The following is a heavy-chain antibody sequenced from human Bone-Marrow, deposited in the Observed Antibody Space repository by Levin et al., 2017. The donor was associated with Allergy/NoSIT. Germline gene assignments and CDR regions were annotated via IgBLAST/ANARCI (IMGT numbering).Heavy chain of an antibody. CDR1: GFTFDDFA. CDR3: GKDRGMVAETPVGDCNGVDV. Sequence: QPGGSLRLSCAATGFTFDDFAMHWVRQAPGRGLEWVACISYNSGTIAYADSVRGRFTISRDDATSSLFLQMNSLKPEDTALYYCGKDRGMVAETPVGDCNGVDVWGQGTTVAVSS. V-gene: IGHV3-9*01. J-gene: IGHJ6*02. CDR2: ISYNSGTI. D-gene: IGHD1-26*01.